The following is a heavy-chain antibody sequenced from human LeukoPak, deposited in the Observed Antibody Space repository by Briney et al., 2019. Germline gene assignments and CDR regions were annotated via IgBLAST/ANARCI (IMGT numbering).Heavy chain of an antibody. CDR2: ISWNSGSI. D-gene: IGHD2-2*01. CDR3: AKAPGEVVVPAALGY. CDR1: GFTFDDYA. V-gene: IGHV3-9*01. J-gene: IGHJ4*02. Sequence: GGSLRLSCAASGFTFDDYAMHCVRQAPGKGLEWVSGISWNSGSIGYADSVKGRFTISRDNAKNSLYLQMNSLRAEDTALYYCAKAPGEVVVPAALGYWGQGTLVTVSS.